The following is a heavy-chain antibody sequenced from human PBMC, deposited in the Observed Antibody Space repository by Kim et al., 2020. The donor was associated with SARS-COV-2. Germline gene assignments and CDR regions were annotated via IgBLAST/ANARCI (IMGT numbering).Heavy chain of an antibody. J-gene: IGHJ4*02. CDR2: ISSSSSYI. V-gene: IGHV3-21*01. CDR1: GFTFSSYS. D-gene: IGHD5-12*01. CDR3: ARDDLLQNMDGYNYVVHFDY. Sequence: GGSLRLSCAASGFTFSSYSMNWVRQAPGKGLEWVSSISSSSSYIYYADSVKGRFTISRDNAKNSLYLQMNSLRAEDTAVYYCARDDLLQNMDGYNYVVHFDYWGQGTLVTVSS.